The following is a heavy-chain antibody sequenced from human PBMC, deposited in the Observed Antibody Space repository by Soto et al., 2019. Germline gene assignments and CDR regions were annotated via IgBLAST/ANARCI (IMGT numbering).Heavy chain of an antibody. CDR1: GFTFSDYY. D-gene: IGHD3-10*01. V-gene: IGHV3-11*03. Sequence: GGSLRLSCAASGFTFSDYYMSWIRQAPGKGLEWVSYISSSSSYTNYADSVKGRFTISRDNAKNSLYLQMKSLRAEDTAIYYCAKKVNSGSGSQYLDYWGQGNLVTVYS. CDR2: ISSSSSYT. J-gene: IGHJ4*02. CDR3: AKKVNSGSGSQYLDY.